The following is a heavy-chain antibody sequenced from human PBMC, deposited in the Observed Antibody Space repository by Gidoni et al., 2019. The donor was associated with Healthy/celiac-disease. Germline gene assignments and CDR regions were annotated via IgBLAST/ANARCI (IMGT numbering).Heavy chain of an antibody. J-gene: IGHJ4*02. V-gene: IGHV3-20*03. D-gene: IGHD2-15*01. CDR1: GFTFDAYG. CDR3: ARDPNPSYCSGGSCYFDY. Sequence: GFTFDAYGMSWVRQAPGKGLEWVSGINWNGGSTGYADSVKGRFTISRDNAKNSLYLQMNSLRAEDTALYYCARDPNPSYCSGGSCYFDYWGQGTLVTVSS. CDR2: INWNGGST.